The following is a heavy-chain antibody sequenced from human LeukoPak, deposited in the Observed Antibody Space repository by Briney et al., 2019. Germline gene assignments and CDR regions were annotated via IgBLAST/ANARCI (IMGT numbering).Heavy chain of an antibody. CDR3: ARVTGYRIEDYFDY. Sequence: SETLSLTCTVSGGSISSYYWSWIRQPAGKGLEWIGRIYTSGSTNYNPSLKSRVTISVETSKNEFSLKLRSVTAADTAVYYCARVTGYRIEDYFDYWGQGTLVTVSS. CDR1: GGSISSYY. CDR2: IYTSGST. D-gene: IGHD6-13*01. J-gene: IGHJ4*02. V-gene: IGHV4-4*07.